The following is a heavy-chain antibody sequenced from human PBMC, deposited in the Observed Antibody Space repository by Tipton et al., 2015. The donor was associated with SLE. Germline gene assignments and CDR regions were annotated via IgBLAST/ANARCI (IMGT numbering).Heavy chain of an antibody. CDR2: IYSSGST. J-gene: IGHJ4*02. D-gene: IGHD5-24*01. CDR1: GGSISSSSYY. V-gene: IGHV4-39*01. CDR3: ARTTRGRWLQL. Sequence: TLSLTCTVSGGSISSSSYYLGWIRQPPGKGLEWIGSIYSSGSTYYNPSLKSRVTISVDTSKNQFSLKLSSVTAADTAVYYCARTTRGRWLQLWGQGTLVTVSS.